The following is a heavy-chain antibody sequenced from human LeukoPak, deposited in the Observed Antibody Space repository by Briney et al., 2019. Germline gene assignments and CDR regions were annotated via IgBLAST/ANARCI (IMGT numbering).Heavy chain of an antibody. CDR3: ASFNSSSWYDGWFDP. Sequence: PSETLSLTCTVSGGSISSYYWSWIRQPPGKGLEWIGYIYYSGSTNYNPSLKSRVTKSVDTSKNQFSLKLSSVTAADTAVYYCASFNSSSWYDGWFDPWGQGTLVTVSS. V-gene: IGHV4-59*01. D-gene: IGHD6-13*01. CDR1: GGSISSYY. J-gene: IGHJ5*02. CDR2: IYYSGST.